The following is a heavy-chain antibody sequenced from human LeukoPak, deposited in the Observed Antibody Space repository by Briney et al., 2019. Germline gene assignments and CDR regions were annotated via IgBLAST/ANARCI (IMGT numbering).Heavy chain of an antibody. CDR2: ISSSSSYI. J-gene: IGHJ3*02. D-gene: IGHD5-24*01. V-gene: IGHV3-21*01. Sequence: VGSLRLSSAASGYTVSSYNMSWVRQAPGKGLEWVSSISSSSSYIYYADSLKGRFTISRDKARNSLYLQMNSLRAEHTASANGASESLEHQQGWLDAFY. CDR1: GYTVSSYN. CDR3: ASESLEHQQGWLDAFY.